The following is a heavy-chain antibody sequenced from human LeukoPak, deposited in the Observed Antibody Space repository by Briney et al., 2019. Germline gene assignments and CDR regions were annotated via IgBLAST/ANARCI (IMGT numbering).Heavy chain of an antibody. CDR1: GFTFSSYS. J-gene: IGHJ5*02. CDR3: ATLTAANNWFDP. D-gene: IGHD6-13*01. V-gene: IGHV3-21*01. CDR2: ISSSSSYI. Sequence: GGSLRLSCAASGFTFSSYSMNWVRQAPGKGLEWVSSISSSSSYIYYADSVKGRFTISRDNAKNSLYLQMSSLRAEDTAVYYCATLTAANNWFDPWGQGTLVTVSS.